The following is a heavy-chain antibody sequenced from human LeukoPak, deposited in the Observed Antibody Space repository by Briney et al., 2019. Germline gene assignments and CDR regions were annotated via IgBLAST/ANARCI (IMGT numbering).Heavy chain of an antibody. CDR2: IYPGVSDT. CDR1: GYSFTSYW. D-gene: IGHD1-26*01. J-gene: IGHJ3*02. CDR3: ARPGSGSYYAGAFDI. Sequence: GESLKISCKGSGYSFTSYWIGWVRQMPGKGLEWMGIIYPGVSDTRYSPSFQGQVTISADKSISTAYLQWSSLKASDTAMYYCARPGSGSYYAGAFDIWGQGTMVTVSS. V-gene: IGHV5-51*01.